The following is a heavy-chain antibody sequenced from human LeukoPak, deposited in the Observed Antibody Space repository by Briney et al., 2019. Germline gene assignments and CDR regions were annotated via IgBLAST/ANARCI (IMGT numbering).Heavy chain of an antibody. D-gene: IGHD6-13*01. J-gene: IGHJ4*02. CDR3: AKGVRAAAAATELDY. CDR2: IWYDGSNK. Sequence: GGSLRLSCAASGFTFSSYGMHWVRQAPGKGLEWVAVIWYDGSNKYYADSVKGRFTISRDNSKNTLYLQMNSLRAEDTAVYYCAKGVRAAAAATELDYWGQGTLVTVSS. CDR1: GFTFSSYG. V-gene: IGHV3-33*06.